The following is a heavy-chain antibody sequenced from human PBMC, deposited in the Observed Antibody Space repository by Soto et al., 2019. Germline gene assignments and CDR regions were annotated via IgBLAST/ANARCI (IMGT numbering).Heavy chain of an antibody. CDR3: TTEPQTTLRYFDRRLGDFDI. J-gene: IGHJ3*02. CDR1: GFTFSNAW. CDR2: VKSKTDGGTT. D-gene: IGHD3-9*01. V-gene: IGHV3-15*07. Sequence: PGGSLRLSCAASGFTFSNAWMNWVRQAPGRGLEWVGHVKSKTDGGTTDYAAPVKGRCTISRDDSKNTVFLQMNNLKTEDTAVYYCTTEPQTTLRYFDRRLGDFDIWGQGTTVTVSS.